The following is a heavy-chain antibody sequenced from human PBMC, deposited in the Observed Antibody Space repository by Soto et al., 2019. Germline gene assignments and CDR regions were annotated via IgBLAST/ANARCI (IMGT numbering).Heavy chain of an antibody. J-gene: IGHJ6*02. CDR1: EFTFSNYG. Sequence: PGGSLRLSCAASEFTFSNYGMHWVRQAPGKWLEWVAVTSYDGSNKYYADSVKGRFTISRDASKSTLYLQMNSLRAEDTAVYYCAKEFGRSGSYWAQGNYYYGLDVWGQGTTVTVSS. V-gene: IGHV3-30*18. CDR3: AKEFGRSGSYWAQGNYYYGLDV. D-gene: IGHD1-26*01. CDR2: TSYDGSNK.